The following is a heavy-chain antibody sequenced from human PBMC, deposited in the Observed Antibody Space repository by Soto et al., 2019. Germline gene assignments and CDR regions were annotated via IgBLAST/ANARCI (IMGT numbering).Heavy chain of an antibody. CDR3: ARGRYFDWLLSPLDY. CDR2: ISAYNGNT. J-gene: IGHJ4*02. V-gene: IGHV1-18*01. CDR1: GYTFTSYG. D-gene: IGHD3-9*01. Sequence: ASVKVSCKASGYTFTSYGISWVRQAPGQGPEWMGWISAYNGNTNYAQKLQGRVTMTTDTSTSTAYMELRSLRSDDTAVYYCARGRYFDWLLSPLDYWGQGTLVTVSS.